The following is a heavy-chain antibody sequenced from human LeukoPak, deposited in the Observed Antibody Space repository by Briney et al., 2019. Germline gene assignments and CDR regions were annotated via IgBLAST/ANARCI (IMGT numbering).Heavy chain of an antibody. V-gene: IGHV3-30*02. Sequence: GGSLRLSCAASGFTFSSYGMHWVRQAPGKGLEWVAFIRYDGSNKYYADSVEGRFTISRDNSKNTLYLQMNSLRAEDTAVYYCAKRPYDSSGYYYVFYFDYWGQGTLVTVSS. D-gene: IGHD3-22*01. CDR3: AKRPYDSSGYYYVFYFDY. J-gene: IGHJ4*02. CDR2: IRYDGSNK. CDR1: GFTFSSYG.